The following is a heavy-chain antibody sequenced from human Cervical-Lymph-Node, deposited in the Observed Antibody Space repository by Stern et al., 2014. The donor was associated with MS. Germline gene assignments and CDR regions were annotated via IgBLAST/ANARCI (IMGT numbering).Heavy chain of an antibody. CDR2: IYPGDSDT. CDR1: GYNFPNYW. CDR3: ARVFYSNYGMDV. J-gene: IGHJ6*02. Sequence: VQLVQSGAEVKKPGESLKISCKASGYNFPNYWIGWVRQMPGQGLEWMGNIYPGDSDTRYSPSFQGQATISADKSISTAYLQWSSLKASDTAMYYCARVFYSNYGMDVWGQGTTVTVSS. V-gene: IGHV5-51*01. D-gene: IGHD4-11*01.